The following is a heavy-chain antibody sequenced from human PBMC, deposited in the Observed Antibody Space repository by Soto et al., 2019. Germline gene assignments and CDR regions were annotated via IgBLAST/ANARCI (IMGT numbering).Heavy chain of an antibody. CDR1: GFAFSSHG. V-gene: IGHV3-30*18. CDR2: ISYDGSNE. J-gene: IGHJ4*02. D-gene: IGHD2-2*01. Sequence: GGSLRLSCAASGFAFSSHGMHWLRQAPGKGLEWVTVISYDGSNEYYADSVKGRFTIFRDNSKNILYLQMNSLRTEDTAVYYCAKERMEQYQLLPFFDYWGQGT. CDR3: AKERMEQYQLLPFFDY.